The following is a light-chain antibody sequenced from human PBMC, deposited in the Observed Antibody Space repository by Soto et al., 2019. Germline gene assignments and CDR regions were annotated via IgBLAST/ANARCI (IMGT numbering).Light chain of an antibody. CDR2: IND. CDR3: AAWDDSLNAL. Sequence: QSVLTQPPSASGTPGQRITISCSGSSSNIGDNPVNWYQQLPGAAPKLLIYINDQRPSGVPDRFSGSKSGTSASLAISGLQNEDEADYSCAAWDDSLNALFGTRTKVTV. CDR1: SSNIGDNP. V-gene: IGLV1-44*01. J-gene: IGLJ1*01.